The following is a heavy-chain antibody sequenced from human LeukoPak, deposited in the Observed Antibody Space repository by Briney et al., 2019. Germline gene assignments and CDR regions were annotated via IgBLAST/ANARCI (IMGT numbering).Heavy chain of an antibody. CDR1: GGSFSGYY. D-gene: IGHD6-13*01. Sequence: ASETLSLTCAVYGGSFSGYYWSWIRQPPGKGLEWIGEINHSGSTNYNPSLKSRVTISVDTSKNQFSLKLSSVTAADTAVYYCARAIAAAGTTDAFDIWGQGTMVTVSS. CDR3: ARAIAAAGTTDAFDI. J-gene: IGHJ3*02. CDR2: INHSGST. V-gene: IGHV4-34*01.